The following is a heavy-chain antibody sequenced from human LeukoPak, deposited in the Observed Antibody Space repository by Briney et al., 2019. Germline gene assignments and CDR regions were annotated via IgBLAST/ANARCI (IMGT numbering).Heavy chain of an antibody. CDR3: ASLKLGSGNYLAAYYGMDV. Sequence: GGSLRLSCAASGFTFSSYRMNWVRQAPGKGLVWVSFISSSSSDIYYADSLKGRFTISRDNAKNSLNLNMNSLRAEDTAVYYCASLKLGSGNYLAAYYGMDVWGQGTTVTVSS. J-gene: IGHJ6*02. CDR1: GFTFSSYR. CDR2: ISSSSSDI. D-gene: IGHD3-10*01. V-gene: IGHV3-21*01.